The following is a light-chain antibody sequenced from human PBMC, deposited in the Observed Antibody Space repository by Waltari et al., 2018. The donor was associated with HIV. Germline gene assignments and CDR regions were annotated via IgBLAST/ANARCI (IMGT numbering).Light chain of an antibody. CDR1: SPNIWNNY. V-gene: IGLV1-51*01. CDR3: GTWDSSLSAGGV. J-gene: IGLJ2*01. Sequence: QSVLTQPPSVSAAPGQKVTISCSGSSPNIWNNYVSWYQQLPGTAPKLLIYDNNKRPSGIPDRFSGSKSGTSATLGITGLQTGDEADYYCGTWDSSLSAGGVFGGGTKLTVL. CDR2: DNN.